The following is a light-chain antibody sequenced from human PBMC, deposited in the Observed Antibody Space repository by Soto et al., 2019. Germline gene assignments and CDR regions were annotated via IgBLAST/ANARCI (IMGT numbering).Light chain of an antibody. J-gene: IGLJ3*02. CDR1: SSDVGYYNY. CDR2: DVS. CDR3: SSYSDSSTL. Sequence: QSALTQPASVSGSPGQSITISCTGSSSDVGYYNYVSWYQQHPGKAPKLIIYDVSDRPSGVSNRFSGSKSANTASLTISGXXXXXXXXXXXSSYSDSSTLFGGGTKVXVL. V-gene: IGLV2-14*01.